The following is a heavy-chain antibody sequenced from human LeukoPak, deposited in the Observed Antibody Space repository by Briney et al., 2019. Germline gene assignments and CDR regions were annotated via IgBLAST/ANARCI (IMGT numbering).Heavy chain of an antibody. CDR1: GFTFNSYN. CDR3: AREPTYTNSWYTSCDY. J-gene: IGHJ4*02. Sequence: GGSLRLSCAASGFTFNSYNMNWVRQAPGKGLEWVSSISSGSSYIYYADSVKGRFTISRDNAKSSLYLQMSSLRAEDTAVYYCAREPTYTNSWYTSCDYWGQGTLVTVSS. V-gene: IGHV3-21*01. D-gene: IGHD6-19*01. CDR2: ISSGSSYI.